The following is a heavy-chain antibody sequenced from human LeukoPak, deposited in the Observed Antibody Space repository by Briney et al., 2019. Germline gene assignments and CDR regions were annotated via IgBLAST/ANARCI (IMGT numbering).Heavy chain of an antibody. CDR2: IYSGGST. Sequence: GGSLRLSCAASGFTVSSNYMSWVRQAPGKGLEWVSVIYSGGSTYYADSVKGRFTISRDNSKNTLYLQMNSLRAEDTAVYYCARDGVDSSGYYNTDYWGQGTLVTVSS. CDR3: ARDGVDSSGYYNTDY. J-gene: IGHJ4*02. V-gene: IGHV3-53*01. D-gene: IGHD3-22*01. CDR1: GFTVSSNY.